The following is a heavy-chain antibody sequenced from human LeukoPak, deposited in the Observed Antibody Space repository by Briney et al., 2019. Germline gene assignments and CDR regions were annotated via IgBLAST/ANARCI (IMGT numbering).Heavy chain of an antibody. D-gene: IGHD5-12*01. V-gene: IGHV3-30*02. CDR2: IRYDGSNK. CDR3: AKGGGYEAQYYYYYLDV. Sequence: GSLRLSCAASGFTFSSYGMYWVRQAPGKGREWVAFIRYDGSNKYYADSVKGRFTVSRDNSKNTLYLQMKSLRAEDTAVYYCAKGGGYEAQYYYYYLDVWGKGTTVTISS. CDR1: GFTFSSYG. J-gene: IGHJ6*03.